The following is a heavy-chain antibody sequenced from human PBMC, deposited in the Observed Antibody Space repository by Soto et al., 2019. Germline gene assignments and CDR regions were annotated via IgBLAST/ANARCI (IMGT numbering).Heavy chain of an antibody. CDR2: FDPEDGET. J-gene: IGHJ6*02. V-gene: IGHV1-24*01. Sequence: SRRSACHDKEKGLEWMGGFDPEDGETIYAQKFQGRVTMTEDTSTDTAYMELSSLRSEDTAVYYCATDHYDILTGICGMDVWGQGTTVTVSS. CDR3: ATDHYDILTGICGMDV. CDR1: S. D-gene: IGHD3-9*01.